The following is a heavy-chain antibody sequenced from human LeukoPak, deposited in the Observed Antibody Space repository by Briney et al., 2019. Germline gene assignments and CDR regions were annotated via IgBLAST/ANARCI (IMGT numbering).Heavy chain of an antibody. J-gene: IGHJ4*02. V-gene: IGHV3-53*01. CDR3: ARGYCTNGVCSQLDYGDPVGYYFDY. CDR2: IYSGGST. Sequence: GGSPRLSCAASGFTVSSNYMSWVRQAPGKGLEWVSVIYSGGSTYYADSVKGRFTISRDNSKNTLYLQMNRLRAEDTAVYYCARGYCTNGVCSQLDYGDPVGYYFDYWGQGTLVTVSS. D-gene: IGHD2-8*01. CDR1: GFTVSSNY.